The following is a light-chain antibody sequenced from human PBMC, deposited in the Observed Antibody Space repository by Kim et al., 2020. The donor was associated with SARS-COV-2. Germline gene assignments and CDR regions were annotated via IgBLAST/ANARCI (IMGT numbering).Light chain of an antibody. CDR2: RDN. J-gene: IGLJ3*02. Sequence: SYELTQPLSVSVALGQTATITCGGSNIVRKNVHWYQQKPGQAPVLVIYRDNNQPSGIPERFSGSNSGNTATLTINRAQAGDEADYFCQVWDSSAVVFGGGTQLTVL. CDR1: NIVRKN. CDR3: QVWDSSAVV. V-gene: IGLV3-9*01.